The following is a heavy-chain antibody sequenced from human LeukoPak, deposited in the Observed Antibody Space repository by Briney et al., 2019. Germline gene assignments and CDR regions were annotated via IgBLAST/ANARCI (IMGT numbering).Heavy chain of an antibody. CDR1: GYTFTSYG. Sequence: ASVKVSCKASGYTFTSYGISWVRQAPGQGLEWMGWISAYNGNTNYAQKLQGRVTMTTDTSTSTAYMELRSLRSDDTALYYWARPEHYYDSSGYYNGDFFDYWGQGTLVTVSS. D-gene: IGHD3-22*01. CDR2: ISAYNGNT. V-gene: IGHV1-18*01. CDR3: ARPEHYYDSSGYYNGDFFDY. J-gene: IGHJ4*02.